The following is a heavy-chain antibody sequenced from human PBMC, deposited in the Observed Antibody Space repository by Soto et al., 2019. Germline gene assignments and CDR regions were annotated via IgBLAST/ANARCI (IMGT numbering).Heavy chain of an antibody. Sequence: EVQLVESGGGLVKPGGSLRLSCAASGFTFSTYGMNWVRQAPGKGLEWLSFISDSGHSINYADSVKGRFTISRDNAKNSLFLQMNSLRGEDTAVYYCARSGLALPYAASHWFDPWGHGTLVTVSS. CDR1: GFTFSTYG. CDR3: ARSGLALPYAASHWFDP. V-gene: IGHV3-21*01. J-gene: IGHJ5*02. CDR2: ISDSGHSI. D-gene: IGHD3-22*01.